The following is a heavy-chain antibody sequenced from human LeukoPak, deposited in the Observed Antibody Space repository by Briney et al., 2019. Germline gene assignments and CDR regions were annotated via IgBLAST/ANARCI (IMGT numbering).Heavy chain of an antibody. CDR3: AREAYYDREIDY. CDR2: IYYSGST. Sequence: SETLSLTCTVTGGSISSGGYYWSWIRQHPGKGLEWIGYIYYSGSTYYNPSLKSRVTISVDTPKNQLSLKLSSVTAADTAVYYCAREAYYDREIDYWGQGTLVTVSS. D-gene: IGHD3-22*01. V-gene: IGHV4-31*03. J-gene: IGHJ4*02. CDR1: GGSISSGGYY.